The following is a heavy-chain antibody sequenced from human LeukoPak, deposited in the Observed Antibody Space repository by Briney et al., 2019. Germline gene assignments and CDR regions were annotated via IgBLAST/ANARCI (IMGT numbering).Heavy chain of an antibody. J-gene: IGHJ3*02. V-gene: IGHV3-21*01. CDR2: ISSSSNYI. CDR1: GFSISTYT. CDR3: ARGGTLHGFDI. D-gene: IGHD3-16*01. Sequence: GGSLRLSCAASGFSISTYTMNWVRQAPGKGLEWVSCISSSSNYIYYADSVKGRFTISRDNAKNTLYLQMSSLRADDTAVYYCARGGTLHGFDIWGQGTMVTVSS.